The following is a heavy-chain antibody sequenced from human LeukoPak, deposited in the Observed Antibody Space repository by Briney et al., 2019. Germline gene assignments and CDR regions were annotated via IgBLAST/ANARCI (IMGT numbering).Heavy chain of an antibody. CDR3: ARDLGYGDYFNYGMDV. D-gene: IGHD4-17*01. V-gene: IGHV3-21*01. Sequence: GGSLRLSCAASGFTFSSYSMNWVRQAPGKGLEWVSSISSSSSYIYYADSVQGRFTISRDNAKNSLYLQMNSLRAEDTAVYYCARDLGYGDYFNYGMDVWGQGTTVTVSS. J-gene: IGHJ6*02. CDR2: ISSSSSYI. CDR1: GFTFSSYS.